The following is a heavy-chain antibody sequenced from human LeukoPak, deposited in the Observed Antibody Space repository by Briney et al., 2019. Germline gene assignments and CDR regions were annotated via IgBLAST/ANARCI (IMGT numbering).Heavy chain of an antibody. CDR2: IRQDGNEI. CDR1: GFTFSTYW. V-gene: IGHV3-7*01. CDR3: ARTYSSSWTNFYYYYYYMDV. D-gene: IGHD6-13*01. Sequence: GGSLRLSCAASGFTFSTYWMSWVRQAPGKELEWVANIRQDGNEIYYVDSVKGRFTISRDNAKNTLYLQMNSLRAEDTAVYYCARTYSSSWTNFYYYYYYMDVWGKGTTVTISS. J-gene: IGHJ6*03.